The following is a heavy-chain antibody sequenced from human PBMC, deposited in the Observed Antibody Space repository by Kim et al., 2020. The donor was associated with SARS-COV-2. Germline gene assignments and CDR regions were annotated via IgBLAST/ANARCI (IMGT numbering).Heavy chain of an antibody. CDR3: ARVKVREANFAVIAEYYFDY. V-gene: IGHV4-59*07. J-gene: IGHJ4*02. CDR2: IYYSGST. Sequence: SDTLSLTCTVSGGSISSYYWSWIRQPPGKGLEWIGYIYYSGSTNYNPSLKSRVTISVDTSKNQFSLKLSSVTAADTAVYYCARVKVREANFAVIAEYYFDYGGQGTLVTVSS. D-gene: IGHD3-10*01. CDR1: GGSISSYY.